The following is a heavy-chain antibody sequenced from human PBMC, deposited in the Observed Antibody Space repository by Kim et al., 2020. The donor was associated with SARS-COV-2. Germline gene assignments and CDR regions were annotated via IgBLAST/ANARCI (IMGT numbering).Heavy chain of an antibody. V-gene: IGHV4-34*01. CDR2: INHSGST. CDR1: GGSFSGYY. Sequence: SETLSLTCAVYGGSFSGYYWSWIRQPPGKGLEWIGEINHSGSTNYNPSLKSRVTISVDTSENHFSLKLSSVTAADTAVYYCAAGYSNTWYVKKYFQHWGQGTLVTVSS. J-gene: IGHJ1*01. D-gene: IGHD6-13*01. CDR3: AAGYSNTWYVKKYFQH.